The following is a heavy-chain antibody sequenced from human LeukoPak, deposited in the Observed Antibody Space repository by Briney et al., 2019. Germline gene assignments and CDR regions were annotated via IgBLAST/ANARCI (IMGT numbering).Heavy chain of an antibody. J-gene: IGHJ5*02. CDR3: ARDPYTSSSWYRGRANNWFDP. Sequence: ASVKVSCKASGYTFTTYPMNWVRQAPGQGLEWMGWINTNTGNPTYAQGFTGRFVFSLDTSVSTAYLQISSLKADDTAVYYCARDPYTSSSWYRGRANNWFDPWGQGALVTVSS. D-gene: IGHD6-13*01. CDR1: GYTFTTYP. CDR2: INTNTGNP. V-gene: IGHV7-4-1*02.